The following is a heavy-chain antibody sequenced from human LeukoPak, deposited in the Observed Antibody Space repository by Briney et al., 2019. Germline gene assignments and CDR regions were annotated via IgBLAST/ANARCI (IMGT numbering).Heavy chain of an antibody. CDR1: GYTFTGYY. J-gene: IGHJ5*02. Sequence: ASVKVSCKASGYTFTGYYMHWVRQAPGQGLEWMGWINPNSGNTGYAQKFQGRVTMTRNTSISTAYMELSSLRSEDTAVYYCAREGWFDPWGQGTLVTVSS. CDR2: INPNSGNT. CDR3: AREGWFDP. V-gene: IGHV1-8*02.